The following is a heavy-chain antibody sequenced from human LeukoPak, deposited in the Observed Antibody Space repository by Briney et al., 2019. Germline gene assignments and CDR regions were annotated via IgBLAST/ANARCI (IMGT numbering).Heavy chain of an antibody. Sequence: GGSLRLSCAASGFTFSTYSMNWVRQAPGKGLEWVASISSVSAYIYYAVSVEGRFSISRDNAKNSLFLQMNSLRVEDTAVYYCARDDVESSFYYLLDVWGQGTTVTVSS. CDR1: GFTFSTYS. D-gene: IGHD1-1*01. V-gene: IGHV3-21*01. CDR2: ISSVSAYI. CDR3: ARDDVESSFYYLLDV. J-gene: IGHJ6*02.